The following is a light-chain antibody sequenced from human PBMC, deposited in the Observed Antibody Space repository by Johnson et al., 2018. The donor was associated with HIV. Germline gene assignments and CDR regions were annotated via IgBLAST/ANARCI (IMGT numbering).Light chain of an antibody. Sequence: QSVLTQPPSVSAAPGQKVTISCSGSSSNIGNNYVSWYQHLPGTAPKVLIYENNKRPSGIPDRFSGSKSGPSPTLAITGLQTGDEADYYCGTWDSSLSAYVFGTGTKVTVL. CDR1: SSNIGNNY. CDR2: ENN. CDR3: GTWDSSLSAYV. J-gene: IGLJ1*01. V-gene: IGLV1-51*02.